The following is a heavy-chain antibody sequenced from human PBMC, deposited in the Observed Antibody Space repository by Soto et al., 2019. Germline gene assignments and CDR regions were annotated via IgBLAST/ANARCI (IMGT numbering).Heavy chain of an antibody. CDR2: IWYDGSNK. V-gene: IGHV3-33*01. J-gene: IGHJ4*02. D-gene: IGHD4-17*01. Sequence: QVQLVESGGGVVQPGRSLRLSCAASGFTFSRYGMHWVRQAPGKGLEWVAVIWYDGSNKYYVDSVKGRFTISRDNSKNTLYLQMNSLRAEDTARYYCARDRNDYGDCGPDYWGQGTLVTVSS. CDR1: GFTFSRYG. CDR3: ARDRNDYGDCGPDY.